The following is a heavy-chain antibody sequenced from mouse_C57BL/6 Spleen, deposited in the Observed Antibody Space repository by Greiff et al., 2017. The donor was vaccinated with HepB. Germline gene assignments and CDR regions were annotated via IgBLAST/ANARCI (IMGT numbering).Heavy chain of an antibody. CDR2: INPSSGYT. CDR3: ARGGLDY. CDR1: GYTFTSYC. J-gene: IGHJ2*01. V-gene: IGHV1-7*01. Sequence: QVQLQQSGAELAKPGASVKLSCKASGYTFTSYCMHWVKQRPGQGLEWIGYINPSSGYTKYNQKFKDKATLTADKYSSTAYMQLSSLTYEDSAVYYCARGGLDYWGQGTTLTVSS.